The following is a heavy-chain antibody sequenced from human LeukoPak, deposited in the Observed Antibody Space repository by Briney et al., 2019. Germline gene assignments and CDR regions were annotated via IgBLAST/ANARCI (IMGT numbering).Heavy chain of an antibody. CDR1: GFIVSSNY. Sequence: PGGSLRLSCAASGFIVSSNYMSWVRQAPGKGLEWVSVISSGGNTYYADSVKGRFTISRDNSKNTVFLQMNGLRAEDTAVYYCAREVRGYYFDYWGQGTLVTVSS. CDR3: AREVRGYYFDY. V-gene: IGHV3-53*01. J-gene: IGHJ4*02. D-gene: IGHD3-22*01. CDR2: ISSGGNT.